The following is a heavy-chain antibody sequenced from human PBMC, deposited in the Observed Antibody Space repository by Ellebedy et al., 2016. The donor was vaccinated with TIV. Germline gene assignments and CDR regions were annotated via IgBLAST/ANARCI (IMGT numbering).Heavy chain of an antibody. V-gene: IGHV3-53*01. J-gene: IGHJ2*01. CDR3: ARVVGYNYGQRYFDL. CDR2: IYSGGNT. CDR1: GFNVSRNH. Sequence: PGGSLRLSCAASGFNVSRNHMSWVRQAPGKGLEWVSVIYSGGNTYYADSVKGRFTISRDNSKNTLYLQMNSLRVEDTAVYYCARVVGYNYGQRYFDLWGRGTLVTVSS. D-gene: IGHD5-18*01.